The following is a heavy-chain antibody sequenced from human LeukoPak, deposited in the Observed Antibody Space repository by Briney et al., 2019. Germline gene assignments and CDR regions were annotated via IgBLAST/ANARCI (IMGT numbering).Heavy chain of an antibody. CDR1: GGTFSNYA. CDR2: IITNYGTT. J-gene: IGHJ4*02. D-gene: IGHD2-21*01. V-gene: IGHV1-69*13. Sequence: SVKVSCKASGGTFSNYAISWVRQAPGQGLEWMGGIITNYGTTNYTQKYQGRVTITADESTTTVYMELSSLRSEDTAVYYCARGFGDPDDYWGQGTLVTVSS. CDR3: ARGFGDPDDY.